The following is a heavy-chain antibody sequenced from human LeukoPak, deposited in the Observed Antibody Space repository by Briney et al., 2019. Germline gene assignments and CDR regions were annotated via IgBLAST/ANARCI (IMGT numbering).Heavy chain of an antibody. V-gene: IGHV3-30-3*01. CDR1: GFTFSSYA. CDR2: ISYDGSNK. CDR3: ARDGVTTPNYYDSSGYYYGGANYFAY. Sequence: GGSLRLSCAASGFTFSSYAMQWVRQAPGKGLEWVAVISYDGSNKYYADSVKGRFTISRDNSKNTLYLQMNSLRAEDTAVYYCARDGVTTPNYYDSSGYYYGGANYFAYWGQGTLVTVSS. D-gene: IGHD3-22*01. J-gene: IGHJ4*02.